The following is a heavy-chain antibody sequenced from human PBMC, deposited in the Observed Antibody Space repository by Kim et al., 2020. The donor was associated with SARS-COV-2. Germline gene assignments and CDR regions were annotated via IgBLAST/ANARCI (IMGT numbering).Heavy chain of an antibody. J-gene: IGHJ4*02. CDR1: GYTFTSYA. CDR3: ARDGDYYGSGNYFDY. CDR2: INAGNGNT. D-gene: IGHD3-10*01. Sequence: ASVKVSCKASGYTFTSYAMHWVRQAPGQRLEWMGWINAGNGNTKYSQKFQGRVTITRDTSASTAYMELSSLRSEDTAVYYCARDGDYYGSGNYFDYWGQGALVTVSS. V-gene: IGHV1-3*01.